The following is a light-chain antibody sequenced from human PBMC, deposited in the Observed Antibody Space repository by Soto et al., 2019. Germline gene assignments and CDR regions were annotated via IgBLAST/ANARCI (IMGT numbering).Light chain of an antibody. CDR1: QGIRTE. Sequence: AIQMTQSPSSLSASVGARVTITCRASQGIRTELGWYQQRPGEAPKLLIYAASTLQSGVPSRFSGSGSGTDFTLSISSLQPEDFATYYCLQDYKYPRTFGQGTKVEIK. J-gene: IGKJ1*01. CDR3: LQDYKYPRT. V-gene: IGKV1-6*02. CDR2: AAS.